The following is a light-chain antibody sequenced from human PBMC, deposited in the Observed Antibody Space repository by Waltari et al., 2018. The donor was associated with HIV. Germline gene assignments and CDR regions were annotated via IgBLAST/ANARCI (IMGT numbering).Light chain of an antibody. V-gene: IGKV1-5*03. J-gene: IGKJ1*01. Sequence: DIQMTQSPSTVSASVGDSVTITCRASQSIDSWLAWYQKKPGKPPKVLIYQASKLDSGVPSRFSGSRSGTEFTLTISSLQPDDSATYYCQKYDHYFWTFGQGTKVEIK. CDR2: QAS. CDR3: QKYDHYFWT. CDR1: QSIDSW.